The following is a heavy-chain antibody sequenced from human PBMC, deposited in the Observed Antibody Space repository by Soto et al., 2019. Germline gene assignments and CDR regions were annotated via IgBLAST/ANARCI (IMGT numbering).Heavy chain of an antibody. CDR2: ISYDGKRK. V-gene: IGHV3-30*04. J-gene: IGHJ6*02. D-gene: IGHD5-12*01. CDR3: ASDGVATIHYGYDFMDV. CDR1: GFSFSSYA. Sequence: QVQLVESGGGVVQPGRSLRLSCAASGFSFSSYAVHWVRQAPGKGLEWVAVISYDGKRKNYTDSVKGRFILSRDESKNTLHLQMNRRRVVDTGVCCCASDGVATIHYGYDFMDVWGQGTTVAVS.